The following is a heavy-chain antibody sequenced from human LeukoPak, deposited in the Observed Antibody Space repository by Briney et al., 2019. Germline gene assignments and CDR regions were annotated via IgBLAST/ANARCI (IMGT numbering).Heavy chain of an antibody. CDR2: ISGSGVGT. V-gene: IGHV3-23*01. Sequence: GGSLRLSCAASGFTFSSYTMNWVRQAPGKGLEWVSAISGSGVGTYYADSVKGRFTISRDNSKNTLYLQMNSLRAEDTAVYYCAGSSHYYYYMDVWGKGTTVTVSS. CDR1: GFTFSSYT. D-gene: IGHD6-13*01. CDR3: AGSSHYYYYMDV. J-gene: IGHJ6*03.